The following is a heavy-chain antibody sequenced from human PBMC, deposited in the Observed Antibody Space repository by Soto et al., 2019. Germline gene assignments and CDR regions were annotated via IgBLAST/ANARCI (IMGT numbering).Heavy chain of an antibody. V-gene: IGHV1-46*01. Sequence: QVQLVQSGAEVKKPGASVKVSCKASGYTFTSYYMHWVRQAPGQGLEWMGIINPSGGSTSYAQKFQGRVTMTRDTSTSTVYMELSSLRSEDTAVYYCARDPTYYDILTGYSDYYGMDVWGQGTTVTVS. CDR2: INPSGGST. CDR3: ARDPTYYDILTGYSDYYGMDV. CDR1: GYTFTSYY. D-gene: IGHD3-9*01. J-gene: IGHJ6*02.